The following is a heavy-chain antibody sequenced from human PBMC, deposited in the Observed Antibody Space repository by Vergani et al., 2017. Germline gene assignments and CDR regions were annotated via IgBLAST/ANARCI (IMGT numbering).Heavy chain of an antibody. Sequence: EKQLVQSGSETKKPGESLKISCKGSGYSFTSYWIGWVRQMPGKGLEWMGIIYPGDSDTIYSPSFQGQVTISAEKSISTAYLQWSSLKASDTAMYYCARSDMVRGMIQNYYYGMDVWGQGTTVTVSS. CDR2: IYPGDSDT. CDR3: ARSDMVRGMIQNYYYGMDV. J-gene: IGHJ6*02. CDR1: GYSFTSYW. D-gene: IGHD3-10*01. V-gene: IGHV5-51*01.